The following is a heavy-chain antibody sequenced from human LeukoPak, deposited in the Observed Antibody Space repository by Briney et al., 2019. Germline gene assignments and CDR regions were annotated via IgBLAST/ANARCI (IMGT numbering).Heavy chain of an antibody. J-gene: IGHJ4*02. CDR3: ARDGVAGPFDY. CDR1: GFTFSDYY. D-gene: IGHD6-19*01. Sequence: GGSLRLSCAASGFTFSDYYMNWVRQAPGKGLEWVSSISSSSTIYYADSVKGRFTISRDNAKNSLYLQMNSLRAEDTAVYYCARDGVAGPFDYWGQGTLVTVSS. CDR2: ISSSSTI. V-gene: IGHV3-69-1*02.